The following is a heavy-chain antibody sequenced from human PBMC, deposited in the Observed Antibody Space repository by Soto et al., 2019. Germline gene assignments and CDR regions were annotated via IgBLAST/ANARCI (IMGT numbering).Heavy chain of an antibody. Sequence: GGSLRLSCAASGFTFSSYAMSWVRKAQGKGLEWVSAISGSGGSTYYADSVKGRFTISRDNSKNTLYLQMNSLRAEDTALYYCAKGFGYSTSWYSDYWGQGILVTVSS. CDR3: AKGFGYSTSWYSDY. CDR1: GFTFSSYA. D-gene: IGHD6-13*01. V-gene: IGHV3-23*01. CDR2: ISGSGGST. J-gene: IGHJ4*02.